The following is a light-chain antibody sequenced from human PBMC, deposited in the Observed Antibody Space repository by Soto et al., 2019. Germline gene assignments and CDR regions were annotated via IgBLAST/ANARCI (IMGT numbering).Light chain of an antibody. J-gene: IGLJ1*01. V-gene: IGLV2-14*01. Sequence: QSALTQPASVSGSPGQSITFSCTGTSSDLGTYDYVSWHQQHPGKAPKLIIYDVNNRPSGVSSRFSGSKSGNTASLTISGLQTEDEADYYCCSFSTSGPDVFGTGTKVTVL. CDR3: CSFSTSGPDV. CDR1: SSDLGTYDY. CDR2: DVN.